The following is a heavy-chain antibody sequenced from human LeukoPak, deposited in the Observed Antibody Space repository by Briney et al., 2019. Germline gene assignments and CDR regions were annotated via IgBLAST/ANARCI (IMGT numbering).Heavy chain of an antibody. CDR1: GGSISSSSHS. CDR2: IYYTGRT. Sequence: SETLSLTCTVSGGSISSSSHSWGWIRQPPGKGLEWTGSIYYTGRTYYNPSLKSRVTISVDTSKNQFSLKLSSVPAADTAVYSYAQSLGSRNWIGTWFDPWGQGTLVTVSS. CDR3: AQSLGSRNWIGTWFDP. V-gene: IGHV4-39*01. J-gene: IGHJ5*02. D-gene: IGHD1-1*01.